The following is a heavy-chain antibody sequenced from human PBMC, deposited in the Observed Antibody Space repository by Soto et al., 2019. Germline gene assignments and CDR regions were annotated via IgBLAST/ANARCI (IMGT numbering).Heavy chain of an antibody. CDR3: GTMEPHNDFWSANYYFAY. CDR2: INHSGST. V-gene: IGHV4-34*01. CDR1: GGSFSGYY. Sequence: SETLSLTCAVYGGSFSGYYWSWIRQPPGEGLEWIGEINHSGSTNYNPSLKSRVTISIDTSKNQFSLKMTSVTAADTAVYFCGTMEPHNDFWSANYYFAYWGQGTLVTVSS. D-gene: IGHD3-3*01. J-gene: IGHJ4*02.